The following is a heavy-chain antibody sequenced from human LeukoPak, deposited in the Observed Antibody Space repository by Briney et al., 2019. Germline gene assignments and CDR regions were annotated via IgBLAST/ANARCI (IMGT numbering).Heavy chain of an antibody. V-gene: IGHV3-53*01. CDR3: ARGAGTRDGYNYDY. Sequence: GGPLRLSCAASGFTVSSNYMSWVRQAPGKGLEWVSVIYSGGSTYYADSVKGRFTISRDNSKNTLYLQMNSLRAEDTAVYYCARGAGTRDGYNYDYWGQGTLVTVSS. J-gene: IGHJ4*02. CDR1: GFTVSSNY. CDR2: IYSGGST. D-gene: IGHD5-24*01.